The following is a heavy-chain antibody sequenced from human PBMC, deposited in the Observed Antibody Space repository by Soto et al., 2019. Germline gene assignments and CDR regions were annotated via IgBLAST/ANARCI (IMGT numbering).Heavy chain of an antibody. CDR3: AKSHTTSGWYVTTDY. D-gene: IGHD6-19*01. Sequence: GGSLRLSCAASGFTFGDYAMQWVRQAPGKGLEWASAISWNSGSIDYADSVKGRFTISRDNAKNSLYLQMNSLRAEDTALYYCAKSHTTSGWYVTTDYWGQGTRVTVSS. V-gene: IGHV3-9*01. J-gene: IGHJ4*02. CDR1: GFTFGDYA. CDR2: ISWNSGSI.